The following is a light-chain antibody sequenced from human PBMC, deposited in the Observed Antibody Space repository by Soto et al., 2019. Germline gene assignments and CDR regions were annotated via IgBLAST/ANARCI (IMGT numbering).Light chain of an antibody. CDR1: QSVSYN. V-gene: IGKV3-15*01. CDR2: GAF. Sequence: EIVMTQSPATLSVSPGETATLSCRASQSVSYNLAWYQQKPGQGPRLLIYGAFTRATGIPARFSGSGSGTQFTLTIGSLQSEDFAVYYCQQYKNWPPRTFGGGTKVEIK. J-gene: IGKJ4*01. CDR3: QQYKNWPPRT.